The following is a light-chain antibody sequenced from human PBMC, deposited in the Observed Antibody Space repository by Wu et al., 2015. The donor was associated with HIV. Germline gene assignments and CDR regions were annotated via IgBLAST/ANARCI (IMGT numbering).Light chain of an antibody. CDR1: QSITTR. Sequence: DIQMTQSPSTLSASVGDRVTITCRASQSITTRLAWYQQKPGKAPKFLISKASSLESGVPSRFSGSGSGTDFTLTILYLQPEDFATYYCQQLNSYPLTFGPGTKVDVK. J-gene: IGKJ3*01. CDR2: KAS. CDR3: QQLNSYPLT. V-gene: IGKV1-5*03.